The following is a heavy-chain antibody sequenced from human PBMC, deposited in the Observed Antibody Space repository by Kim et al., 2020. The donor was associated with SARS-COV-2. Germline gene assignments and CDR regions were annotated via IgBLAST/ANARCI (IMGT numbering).Heavy chain of an antibody. Sequence: GGSLRLSCAASGFTFSSYAMHWVRQAPGKGLEWVAVISYDGSNKYYADSVKGRFTISRDNSKNTLYLQMNSLRAEDTAVYYCARVTYYYDSSGYYPGAFDIWGQGTMVTVSS. V-gene: IGHV3-30*04. CDR3: ARVTYYYDSSGYYPGAFDI. D-gene: IGHD3-22*01. J-gene: IGHJ3*02. CDR2: ISYDGSNK. CDR1: GFTFSSYA.